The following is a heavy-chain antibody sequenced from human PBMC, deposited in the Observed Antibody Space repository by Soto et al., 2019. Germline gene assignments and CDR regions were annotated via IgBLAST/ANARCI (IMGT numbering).Heavy chain of an antibody. CDR3: ARGSEESYPGSRIFDL. V-gene: IGHV3-23*01. Sequence: GGSLRLSCAASGFTCSSYDMSWVRQAPGEGLEWVSSITDTGGDTKYADSVKGRFTISRDNSKNTLYLLMSRLRDEDSARYFCARGSEESYPGSRIFDLWGRGTLVTVSS. D-gene: IGHD3-10*01. CDR2: ITDTGGDT. J-gene: IGHJ4*02. CDR1: GFTCSSYD.